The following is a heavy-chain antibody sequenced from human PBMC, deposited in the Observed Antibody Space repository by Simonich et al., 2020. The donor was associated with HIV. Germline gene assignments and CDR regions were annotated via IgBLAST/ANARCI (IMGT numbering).Heavy chain of an antibody. CDR2: VNPNSGGT. D-gene: IGHD1-26*01. V-gene: IGHV1-2*06. CDR1: GYTFTDYN. J-gene: IGHJ3*02. Sequence: QVQLVQSGAEVKKPGASVKVSCKASGYTFTDYNIHWVRQAPGQGLEGMVRVNPNSGGTDYPQKFQGRVTMTRDKSITTAYMELSRLRSDDTAFYYCATHGPGSYSSALDIWGQGTMVTVSS. CDR3: ATHGPGSYSSALDI.